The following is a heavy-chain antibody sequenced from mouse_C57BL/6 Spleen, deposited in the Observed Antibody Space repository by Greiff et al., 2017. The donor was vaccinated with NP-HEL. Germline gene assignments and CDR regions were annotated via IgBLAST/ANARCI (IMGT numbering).Heavy chain of an antibody. V-gene: IGHV3-6*01. Sequence: EVQLQESGPGLVKPSQSLSLTCSVTGYSITSGYYWNWIRQFPGNKLEWMGYISYDGSNNYNPSLKNRISITRDTSKNQFFLKLNSVTTEDTATYYCARVHYGSNYAMDYWGQGTSVTVSS. CDR3: ARVHYGSNYAMDY. J-gene: IGHJ4*01. D-gene: IGHD1-1*01. CDR2: ISYDGSN. CDR1: GYSITSGYY.